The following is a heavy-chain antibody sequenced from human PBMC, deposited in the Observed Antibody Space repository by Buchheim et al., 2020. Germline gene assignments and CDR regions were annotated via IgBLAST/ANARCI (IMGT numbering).Heavy chain of an antibody. J-gene: IGHJ4*02. CDR1: GGSISSGSYY. CDR3: ARGSSPYFDY. Sequence: QVQLQESGPGLVKPSQTLSLTCTVSGGSISSGSYYWSWIRQPAGKGLEWIGRIYTSGSTNYNPSLKIRVTISVDTSKNQFSLKLSSVTAADTAVYYCARGSSPYFDYWGQGTL. V-gene: IGHV4-61*02. CDR2: IYTSGST.